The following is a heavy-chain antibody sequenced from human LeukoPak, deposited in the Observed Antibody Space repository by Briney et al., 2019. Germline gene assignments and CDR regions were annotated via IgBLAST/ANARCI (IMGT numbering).Heavy chain of an antibody. CDR2: IYYSGST. V-gene: IGHV4-59*08. CDR1: GGSINSYY. J-gene: IGHJ3*02. Sequence: SETLSLTCTVSGGSINSYYWSWIRQPPGKGLEWIGYIYYSGSTNYNPSLKSRLTISVDTSNNKFSLRLTSLTAADTAVYYCVRHLSAGRPAFDIWGQGTMVTVSS. CDR3: VRHLSAGRPAFDI. D-gene: IGHD2-15*01.